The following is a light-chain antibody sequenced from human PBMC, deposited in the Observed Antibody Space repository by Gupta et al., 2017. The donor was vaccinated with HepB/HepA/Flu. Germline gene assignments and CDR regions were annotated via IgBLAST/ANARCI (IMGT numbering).Light chain of an antibody. CDR3: CSYEGRGTYVL. Sequence: QSALTQPASLSGSPGQSITISCTGTSSDVGNYNLVSWYQFHPGKAPKLIISEVTKRPSGVSNRFSGSKSGNTASLTISGLQAEDEADYYCCSYEGRGTYVLFGGGTKLTVL. J-gene: IGLJ3*02. CDR1: SSDVGNYNL. V-gene: IGLV2-23*02. CDR2: EVT.